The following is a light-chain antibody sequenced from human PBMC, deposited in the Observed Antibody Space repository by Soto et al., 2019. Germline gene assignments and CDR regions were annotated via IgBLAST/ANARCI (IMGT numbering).Light chain of an antibody. V-gene: IGKV1-5*03. CDR1: QSISSW. CDR2: KAS. Sequence: DIQMTQSPSTLSASVGDRVTITCRASQSISSWLAWYQQKPGKAPNLLIYKASSLESGVPSRFSGSGSGTGCTLTISRLQPDDFATYYCQQYNSYPTFGGGTKVEIK. J-gene: IGKJ4*01. CDR3: QQYNSYPT.